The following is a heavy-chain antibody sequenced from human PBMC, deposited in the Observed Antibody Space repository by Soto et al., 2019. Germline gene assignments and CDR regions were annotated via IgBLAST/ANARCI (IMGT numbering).Heavy chain of an antibody. J-gene: IGHJ4*02. V-gene: IGHV3-30-3*01. D-gene: IGHD6-19*01. Sequence: GGSVTLSCAASGFTFSDYAMYWVRQAPGKGLEWVSVISFDGNIKYYTGSVKGRFTISRDNSKNTLHLQVNSLRTEDTALYYCARAPGHSVHSSGWQIDYWGQGTLVTVSS. CDR2: ISFDGNIK. CDR1: GFTFSDYA. CDR3: ARAPGHSVHSSGWQIDY.